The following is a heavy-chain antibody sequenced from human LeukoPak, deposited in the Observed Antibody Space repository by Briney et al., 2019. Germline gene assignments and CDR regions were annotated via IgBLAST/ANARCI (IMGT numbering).Heavy chain of an antibody. D-gene: IGHD6-19*01. V-gene: IGHV1-18*01. CDR1: GYTFTSYG. CDR3: ARDLGTGIAVAAYDY. J-gene: IGHJ4*02. CDR2: ISAYNGNT. Sequence: ASVKVSCKASGYTFTSYGISWVRQAPGQGLEWMGWISAYNGNTNYAQKLQGRVTMTRNTSISTAYMELSSLRSEGTAVYYCARDLGTGIAVAAYDYWGQGTLVTVSS.